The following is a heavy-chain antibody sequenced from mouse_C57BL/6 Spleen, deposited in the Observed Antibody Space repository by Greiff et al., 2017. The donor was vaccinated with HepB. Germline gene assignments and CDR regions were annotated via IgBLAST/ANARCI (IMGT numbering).Heavy chain of an antibody. D-gene: IGHD1-1*01. V-gene: IGHV1-64*01. J-gene: IGHJ2*01. CDR1: GYTFTSYW. Sequence: VQLQQPGAELVKPGASVKLSCKASGYTFTSYWMHWVKQRPGQGLEWIGMIHPNSGSTNYNEKFKSKATLTVDKSSSTAYMQLSSLTSEDSAVYYCARKNYGSRPYYFDYWGQGTTLTVSS. CDR3: ARKNYGSRPYYFDY. CDR2: IHPNSGST.